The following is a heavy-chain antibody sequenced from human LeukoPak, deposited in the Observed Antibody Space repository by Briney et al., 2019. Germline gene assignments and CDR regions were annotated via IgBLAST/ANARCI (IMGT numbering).Heavy chain of an antibody. D-gene: IGHD2-8*01. J-gene: IGHJ5*02. CDR3: ARDSVYATNWYDP. V-gene: IGHV4-59*01. Sequence: SETLSLTCTVSGASISSSNWNWIRQAPGKGLEWIGYITFSGGTNYHPSLGSRVTISLDMSKNQFSLKLTSVTAADTAIYYCARDSVYATNWYDPWGQGTLDTVSS. CDR2: ITFSGGT. CDR1: GASISSSN.